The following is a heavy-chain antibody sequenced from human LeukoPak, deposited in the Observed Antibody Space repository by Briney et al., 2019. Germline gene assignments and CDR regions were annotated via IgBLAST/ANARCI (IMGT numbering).Heavy chain of an antibody. CDR3: ARFNRGPKITIFGVVIRERPVSDAFDI. Sequence: SETLSLTCAVYGGSFSGYYWSWIRQPPGKGLDWIGEINHSGSTNYNPPLKSRVTISVDTSKNQFSLKLSSVTAADTAVYYCARFNRGPKITIFGVVIRERPVSDAFDIWGQGTMVTVSS. CDR1: GGSFSGYY. CDR2: INHSGST. D-gene: IGHD3-3*01. J-gene: IGHJ3*02. V-gene: IGHV4-34*01.